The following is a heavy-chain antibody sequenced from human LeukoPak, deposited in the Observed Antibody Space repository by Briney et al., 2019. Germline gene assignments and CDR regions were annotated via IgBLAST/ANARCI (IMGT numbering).Heavy chain of an antibody. Sequence: ASVKVSCKASGYTFTSYDINWVRQATGQGLEWMGWMNPNSGNTGYAQKFQGGVTITRNTSISTAYMELSSLRSEDTAVYYCARFDDSSGYSDYWGQGTLVTVSS. CDR2: MNPNSGNT. J-gene: IGHJ4*02. V-gene: IGHV1-8*03. CDR3: ARFDDSSGYSDY. D-gene: IGHD3-22*01. CDR1: GYTFTSYD.